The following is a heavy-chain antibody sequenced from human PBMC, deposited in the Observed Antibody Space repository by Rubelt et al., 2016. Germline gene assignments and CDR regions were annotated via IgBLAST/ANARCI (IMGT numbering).Heavy chain of an antibody. CDR2: INAGNGNT. CDR3: ARGYDYGSGD. CDR1: GYTFTSYA. Sequence: QVQLVQSGAEVKKPGASVKASCKASGYTFTSYAMHWVRQAPGQRLEWMGWINAGNGNTKYSQKFQGRVTMTRNTSGSTAYMGLSGLRDEDTAVYYGARGYDYGSGDWGQGTLVTGSS. D-gene: IGHD3-10*01. J-gene: IGHJ4*02. V-gene: IGHV1-3*01.